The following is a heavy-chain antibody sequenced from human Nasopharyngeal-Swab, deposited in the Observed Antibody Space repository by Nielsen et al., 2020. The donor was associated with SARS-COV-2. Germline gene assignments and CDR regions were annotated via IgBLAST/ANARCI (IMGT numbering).Heavy chain of an antibody. CDR2: IYYTGST. CDR1: GVSIRNYY. CDR3: ARRDYGTLFDY. D-gene: IGHD4-17*01. Sequence: SETLSLTCTVSGVSIRNYYWSWIRQPPGKGLEWIGYIYYTGSTDYNPSLKSRVTISVDTSRNQFSLKLSPVTATDTAIYYCARRDYGTLFDYWGRGTLVTVSS. J-gene: IGHJ4*02. V-gene: IGHV4-59*08.